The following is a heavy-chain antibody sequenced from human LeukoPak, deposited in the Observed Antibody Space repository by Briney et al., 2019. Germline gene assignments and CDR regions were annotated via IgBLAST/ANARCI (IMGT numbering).Heavy chain of an antibody. D-gene: IGHD2-15*01. J-gene: IGHJ4*02. CDR1: GFTYSSYA. CDR3: AKDGQYCSGGSCPPAKYYFDY. V-gene: IGHV3-23*01. CDR2: ISGSGGST. Sequence: TGGSLRLSCAASGFTYSSYAMSWVRQAPGKGLEWVSAISGSGGSTYCADSVKGRFTISRDNSKNTLYLQMNSLRAEDTAVYYCAKDGQYCSGGSCPPAKYYFDYWGQGTLVTVSS.